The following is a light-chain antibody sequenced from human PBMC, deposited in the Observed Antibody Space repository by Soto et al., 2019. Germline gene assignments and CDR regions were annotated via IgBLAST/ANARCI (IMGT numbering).Light chain of an antibody. J-gene: IGKJ3*01. V-gene: IGKV3-11*01. CDR1: QSVSSY. Sequence: EIVLTQSPATLSLSPGERATLSCRASQSVSSYLAWYQQKPGQAPRLLIYDASNRATGIPTRFSGSGSGTDFTLTISSLEPEDFAVYYCQQRGAFGPGTPVDIK. CDR2: DAS. CDR3: QQRGA.